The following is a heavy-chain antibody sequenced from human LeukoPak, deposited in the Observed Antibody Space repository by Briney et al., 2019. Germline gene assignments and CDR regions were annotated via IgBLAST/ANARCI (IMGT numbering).Heavy chain of an antibody. CDR1: GASIGPYY. Sequence: PSETLSLTCSVSGASIGPYYWSWLRQPPGKGLEWIGFMYYSGTRNYNPSLSSRITISVDTSKNQFSLHLTSVTAADTAVYYCARHGPANSFDYWGRGNLVTVSS. CDR3: ARHGPANSFDY. CDR2: MYYSGTR. J-gene: IGHJ4*02. V-gene: IGHV4-59*08. D-gene: IGHD1/OR15-1a*01.